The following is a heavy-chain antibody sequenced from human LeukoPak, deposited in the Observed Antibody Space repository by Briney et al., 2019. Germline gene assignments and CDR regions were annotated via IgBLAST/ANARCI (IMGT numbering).Heavy chain of an antibody. Sequence: GGSLRLSCAASGFTFSKYWMLWVRQAPGKGLESVSRINTDGTVTTCADSVKGRFTVSRDNADNTMFLQMNIVRDEDSAVYYCATKQWLAPPPDSWGQGTPVTVSS. J-gene: IGHJ4*02. D-gene: IGHD6-19*01. CDR1: GFTFSKYW. CDR3: ATKQWLAPPPDS. CDR2: INTDGTVT. V-gene: IGHV3-74*01.